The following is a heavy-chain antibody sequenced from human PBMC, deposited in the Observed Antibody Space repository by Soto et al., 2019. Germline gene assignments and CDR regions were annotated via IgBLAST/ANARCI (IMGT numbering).Heavy chain of an antibody. V-gene: IGHV4-34*01. CDR2: INHSVST. J-gene: IGHJ5*02. Sequence: SETLSLTCAVYGGSFSGYYWSWVREPPVNGLEWIGEINHSVSTNYNPSLKSRVTISVDTSKNQFSLKLSSVTAEDTAVYYCARGNTYYYGSGSYYNWFDPWGQATLVTVSS. CDR1: GGSFSGYY. CDR3: ARGNTYYYGSGSYYNWFDP. D-gene: IGHD3-10*01.